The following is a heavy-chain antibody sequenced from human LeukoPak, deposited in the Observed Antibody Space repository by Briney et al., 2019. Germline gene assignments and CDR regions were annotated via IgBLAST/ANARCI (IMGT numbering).Heavy chain of an antibody. J-gene: IGHJ6*03. CDR1: GFTFRSYE. V-gene: IGHV3-48*03. CDR3: ARDPYSGAYGDSYYYYMDL. CDR2: ISSSGNTI. D-gene: IGHD1-26*01. Sequence: PGGSLRLSCAASGFTFRSYEMNWVRQAPGKGLEWVSYISSSGNTIYYADSVKGRFTISRDNAKNSLYLQMNSLRAEDTAVYYCARDPYSGAYGDSYYYYMDLWGQGTTVTISS.